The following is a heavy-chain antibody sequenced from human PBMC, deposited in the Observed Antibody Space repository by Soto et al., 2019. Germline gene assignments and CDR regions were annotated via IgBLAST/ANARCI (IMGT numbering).Heavy chain of an antibody. V-gene: IGHV4-4*02. CDR1: GVSVTSKNW. Sequence: QVQLQESGPGLVKPSGTLSLTCSVSGVSVTSKNWWTWVRQSPGKGLEWIGEIYYGGSINYNPSLKSRATISIDKSKNHFSLNLTSMTAADTAVYFCAREVSEGYLTFNYKFYGLDVWGQGTTVTVSS. J-gene: IGHJ6*02. CDR2: IYYGGSI. D-gene: IGHD2-15*01. CDR3: AREVSEGYLTFNYKFYGLDV.